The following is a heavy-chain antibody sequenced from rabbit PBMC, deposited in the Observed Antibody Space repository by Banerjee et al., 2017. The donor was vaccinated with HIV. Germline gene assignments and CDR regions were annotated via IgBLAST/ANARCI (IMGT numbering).Heavy chain of an antibody. Sequence: QSLEESGGGLFQPGGSLALTCKASGFDFSNNYVMCWVRQAPGKGLEWIACIGAGSSGNTVYASWAKGRFTISKTSSTTVTLQMTSLTAADTATYFCARHAGSASNLWGPGTLVTVS. D-gene: IGHD4-2*01. CDR2: IGAGSSGNT. CDR1: GFDFSNNYV. CDR3: ARHAGSASNL. J-gene: IGHJ4*01. V-gene: IGHV1S40*01.